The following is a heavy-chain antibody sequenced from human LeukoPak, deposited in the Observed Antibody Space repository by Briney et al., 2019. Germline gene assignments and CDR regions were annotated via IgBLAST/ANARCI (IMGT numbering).Heavy chain of an antibody. Sequence: GESLKISCQSSGHNFIYYWIAWVCQMPGRGLEWMGIIYPGDSDTRYSPSFQGQVTISADKSLSTAFLQLKSLKASDTAMYYCARQDGNSEFYFDSWGQGTLVTVSS. J-gene: IGHJ4*02. V-gene: IGHV5-51*01. D-gene: IGHD4-23*01. CDR3: ARQDGNSEFYFDS. CDR1: GHNFIYYW. CDR2: IYPGDSDT.